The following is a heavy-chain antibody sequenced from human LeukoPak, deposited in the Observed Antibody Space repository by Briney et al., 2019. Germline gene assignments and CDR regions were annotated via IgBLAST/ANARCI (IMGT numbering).Heavy chain of an antibody. Sequence: SETLSLTCSVSGVSITNYYWSRIRQPPGKGLEWVGYMYYSGNTKYNPSLKSRVTISVDTSKNQFSPRLTSVTAADTAVYYCARFVTYYYDSSGNFRGVLFFDPWGQGTLVTVSS. D-gene: IGHD3-22*01. V-gene: IGHV4-59*01. J-gene: IGHJ5*02. CDR1: GVSITNYY. CDR2: MYYSGNT. CDR3: ARFVTYYYDSSGNFRGVLFFDP.